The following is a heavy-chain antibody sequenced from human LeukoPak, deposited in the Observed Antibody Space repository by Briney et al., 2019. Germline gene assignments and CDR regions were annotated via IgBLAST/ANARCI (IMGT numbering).Heavy chain of an antibody. CDR1: GGSFSGYY. CDR2: IYYSGST. Sequence: SETLSLTCAVYGGSFSGYYWSWIRQPPGKGLEWIGYIYYSGSTYYNPSLKSRVTISVDTSKNQFSLKLSSVTAADTAVYYCAKTQSSGWYYFDYWGQGTLVTVSS. CDR3: AKTQSSGWYYFDY. D-gene: IGHD6-19*01. V-gene: IGHV4-34*09. J-gene: IGHJ4*02.